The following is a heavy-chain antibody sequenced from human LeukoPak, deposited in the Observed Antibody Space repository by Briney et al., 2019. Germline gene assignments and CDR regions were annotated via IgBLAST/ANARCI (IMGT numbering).Heavy chain of an antibody. CDR2: ITSSGATI. CDR3: VRANSLMVRGVITYFDS. J-gene: IGHJ4*02. V-gene: IGHV3-48*02. CDR1: GFTFSSYG. Sequence: PGGSLRLSCAASGFTFSSYGMNWLRQAAGKGLEFVAYITSSGATIYYADSLKGRFTISRDNAKNSLYLQMNSLRDEDTAVYFCVRANSLMVRGVITYFDSWGQGTLATVSS. D-gene: IGHD3-10*01.